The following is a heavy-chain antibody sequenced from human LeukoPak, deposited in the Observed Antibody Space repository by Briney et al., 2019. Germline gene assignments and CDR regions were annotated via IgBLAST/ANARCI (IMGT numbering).Heavy chain of an antibody. Sequence: PSETLSLTCTASGYSISSGYYWGWIRQPPGEGLEWIGSIYHSGSTYYNPSLKSRVTISVDTSNNQFSLKLSSGTAADTAVYYCARGVDYYDSSGYYFDYWGQGTLVTVSS. V-gene: IGHV4-38-2*02. D-gene: IGHD3-22*01. CDR2: IYHSGST. CDR1: GYSISSGYY. CDR3: ARGVDYYDSSGYYFDY. J-gene: IGHJ4*02.